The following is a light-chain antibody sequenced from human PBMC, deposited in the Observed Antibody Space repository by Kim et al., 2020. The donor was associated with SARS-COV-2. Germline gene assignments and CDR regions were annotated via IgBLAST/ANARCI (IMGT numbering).Light chain of an antibody. CDR1: QSVSSSY. CDR2: GAS. V-gene: IGKV3-20*01. CDR3: QQYGSLPQT. J-gene: IGKJ1*01. Sequence: EIVLTQSPGTLSLSPGERATLSCRASQSVSSSYLGWYQQKPGQAPRLLIYGASSRATGIPDRFSGSGSGTDFTLTISRLEPEDFAVYYCQQYGSLPQTFGQGTKVDIK.